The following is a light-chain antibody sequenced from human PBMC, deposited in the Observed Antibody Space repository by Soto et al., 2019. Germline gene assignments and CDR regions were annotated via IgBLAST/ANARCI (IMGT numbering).Light chain of an antibody. V-gene: IGKV1-33*01. CDR3: QQYDNLYT. CDR1: QDISNY. CDR2: DAS. J-gene: IGKJ2*01. Sequence: DIPMTQSPSSLSASVGDRVTITCQASQDISNYLNWYQQKPGKAPKLLNYDASNLETGVPSRFSGSGSGTDFTFTISSLQPEDIATYYCQQYDNLYTFGQGTKLEIK.